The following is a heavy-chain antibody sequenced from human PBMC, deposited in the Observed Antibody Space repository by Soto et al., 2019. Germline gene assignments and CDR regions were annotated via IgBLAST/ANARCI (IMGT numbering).Heavy chain of an antibody. CDR3: ARHAFWSVDFWSGYELDY. CDR1: GGSISSSSYY. J-gene: IGHJ4*02. CDR2: IYYSGST. D-gene: IGHD3-3*01. Sequence: QLQLQESGPGLVKPSETLSLTCTVSGGSISSSSYYWGWIRQPPGKGLEWIGSIYYSGSTYYNPSLKIRVTISVDTSKNQFSLKLSSVTAADTAVYYRARHAFWSVDFWSGYELDYWGQGTLVTVSS. V-gene: IGHV4-39*01.